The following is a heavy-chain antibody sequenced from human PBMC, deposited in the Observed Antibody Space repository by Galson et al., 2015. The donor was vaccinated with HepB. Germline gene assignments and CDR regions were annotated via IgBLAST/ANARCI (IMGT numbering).Heavy chain of an antibody. J-gene: IGHJ4*02. CDR3: TTDWAIQLWLQGSVY. CDR2: IKSKTDGGTT. V-gene: IGHV3-15*01. Sequence: SLRLSCAASGFTFSNAWMSWVRQAPGKGLEWVGRIKSKTDGGTTDYAAPVKGRFTISRDDSKNTLYLQMNSLKTEDTAVYYCTTDWAIQLWLQGSVYWGQGTLVTVSS. D-gene: IGHD5-18*01. CDR1: GFTFSNAW.